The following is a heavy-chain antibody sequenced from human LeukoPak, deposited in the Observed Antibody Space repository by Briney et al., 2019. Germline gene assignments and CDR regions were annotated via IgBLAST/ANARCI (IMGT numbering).Heavy chain of an antibody. D-gene: IGHD5-18*01. Sequence: GGSLRLSCAASGFTFSSYEMNWVRQAPGKGLEWVAYISSSGSTIYYADSVKGRFTISRDNAKNSLYLQMNSLRAEDTAVYYRARDFDTATPALDYWGQGTLVTVSS. CDR2: ISSSGSTI. CDR3: ARDFDTATPALDY. J-gene: IGHJ4*02. V-gene: IGHV3-48*03. CDR1: GFTFSSYE.